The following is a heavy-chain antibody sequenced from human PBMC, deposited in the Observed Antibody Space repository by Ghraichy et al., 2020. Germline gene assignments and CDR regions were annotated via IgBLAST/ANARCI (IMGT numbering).Heavy chain of an antibody. Sequence: GGSLRLSCAASGFTFSSYSMNWVRQAPGKGLEWVSSISSSSSYIYYADSVKGRFTISRDNAKNSLYLQMNSLRAEDTAVYYCARDPLYYYGSGSYYEGWFDPWGQGTLVTVSS. V-gene: IGHV3-21*01. D-gene: IGHD3-10*01. J-gene: IGHJ5*02. CDR3: ARDPLYYYGSGSYYEGWFDP. CDR2: ISSSSSYI. CDR1: GFTFSSYS.